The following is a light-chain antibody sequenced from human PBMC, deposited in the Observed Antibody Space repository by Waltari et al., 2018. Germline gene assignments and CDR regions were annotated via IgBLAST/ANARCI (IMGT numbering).Light chain of an antibody. V-gene: IGKV3-11*01. CDR2: DAS. Sequence: EIVLTQSPATLSLSPGERATLSCRTSQSISISLAWLQQKPGQAPRLLIFDASTRATGVPARFSGSGSVTDFTLTISSLEPEDFAVYYCQQRSNCPPYSFGQGTKLEIK. CDR3: QQRSNCPPYS. J-gene: IGKJ2*01. CDR1: QSISIS.